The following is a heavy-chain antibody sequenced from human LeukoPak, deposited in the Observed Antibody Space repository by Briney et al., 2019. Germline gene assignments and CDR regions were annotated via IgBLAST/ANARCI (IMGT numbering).Heavy chain of an antibody. CDR3: ARDKAGDHDY. CDR2: ISGSSTYI. CDR1: GFTFSTYS. Sequence: GGSLRLSCAASGFTFSTYSMNWVRQAPGKGLEWVSSISGSSTYIYDADSLKGPFTISRDNAKNSLYLQMNSLRAEDTAVYYCARDKAGDHDYWGQGTLVTVSS. D-gene: IGHD7-27*01. J-gene: IGHJ4*02. V-gene: IGHV3-21*01.